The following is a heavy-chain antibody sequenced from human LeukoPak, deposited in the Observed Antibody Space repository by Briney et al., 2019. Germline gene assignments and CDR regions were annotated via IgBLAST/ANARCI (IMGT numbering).Heavy chain of an antibody. CDR1: GFTFSSYA. D-gene: IGHD2-2*01. J-gene: IGHJ3*02. V-gene: IGHV3-30-3*01. CDR3: ARATMPNDAFDI. Sequence: GGSLRLSCAASGFTFSSYAMHWVRQAPGKGLEWVAVISYDGSNKYYADSVKGRFTISRDNSKNTLYLQMNSLRAEDTAVYYCARATMPNDAFDIWGQGTMVTVSS. CDR2: ISYDGSNK.